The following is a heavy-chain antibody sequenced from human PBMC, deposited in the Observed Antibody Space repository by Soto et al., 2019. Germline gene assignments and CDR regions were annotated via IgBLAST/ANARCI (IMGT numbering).Heavy chain of an antibody. CDR1: GFTFSSYA. J-gene: IGHJ4*02. D-gene: IGHD3-22*01. Sequence: GGSLRLSCAASGFTFSSYAMSWVRQAPGKGLEWVSAISGSGGSTYYADSVKGRFTISRDNSKNTLYLQMNSLRAEDTAVYYCAKSQYYYDSSGGHDYWGQGTLVTVSS. CDR3: AKSQYYYDSSGGHDY. CDR2: ISGSGGST. V-gene: IGHV3-23*01.